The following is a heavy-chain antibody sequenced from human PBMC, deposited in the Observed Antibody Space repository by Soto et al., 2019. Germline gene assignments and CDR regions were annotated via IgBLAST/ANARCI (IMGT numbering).Heavy chain of an antibody. CDR2: MNPNSGNT. Sequence: GASVKVSCKASGYTFTSYDINWVRQATGQGLEWMGWMNPNSGNTGYAQKFQGRVTMTRNTSISTAYMELSSLRSEDTAVYYCARGRMDIAAAGTGGMDVWGQGTTVTVYS. CDR1: GYTFTSYD. J-gene: IGHJ6*02. V-gene: IGHV1-8*01. D-gene: IGHD6-13*01. CDR3: ARGRMDIAAAGTGGMDV.